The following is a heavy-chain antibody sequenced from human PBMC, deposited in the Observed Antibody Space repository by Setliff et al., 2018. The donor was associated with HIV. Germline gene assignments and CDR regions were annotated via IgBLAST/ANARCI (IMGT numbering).Heavy chain of an antibody. CDR3: ARGVSVAGTEGVDAFDI. Sequence: ASVKVSCKASGYTFTGYYMHWVRQPHGQGLEWMGRNNTNSGGTNYAHKFQGRVTLTRDTSISTAYMELSRLRSDDTDVYYCARGVSVAGTEGVDAFDIWGQGTMVTVSS. CDR2: NNTNSGGT. CDR1: GYTFTGYY. D-gene: IGHD6-19*01. J-gene: IGHJ3*02. V-gene: IGHV1-2*05.